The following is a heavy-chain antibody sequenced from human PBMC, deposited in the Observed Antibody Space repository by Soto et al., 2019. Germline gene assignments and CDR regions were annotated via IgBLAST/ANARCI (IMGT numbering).Heavy chain of an antibody. Sequence: QVQLQESGPGLVKPSQTLSLTCTVSGGSISSGDYYWSWIRQPPGKGLEWMGYIYYGGSTYYNPSLKSRVTIAVDTSKNQYSLKLSSVTAADTAVYYCARDQGGGGIAAHDYYYGMDVWGQGTTVTVSS. V-gene: IGHV4-30-4*01. J-gene: IGHJ6*02. CDR3: ARDQGGGGIAAHDYYYGMDV. D-gene: IGHD6-6*01. CDR1: GGSISSGDYY. CDR2: IYYGGST.